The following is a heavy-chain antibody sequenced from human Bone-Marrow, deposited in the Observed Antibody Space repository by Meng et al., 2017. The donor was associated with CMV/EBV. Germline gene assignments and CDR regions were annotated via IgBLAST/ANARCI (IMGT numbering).Heavy chain of an antibody. CDR1: GYTFTSYY. V-gene: IGHV1-46*01. CDR3: AREPPEHFFFDS. CDR2: INPSGGST. J-gene: IGHJ5*01. Sequence: ASVKVSCKASGYTFTSYYMHWVRQAPGQGLEWMGIINPSGGSTSYAQKFQGRVTMTRDESTNTVYMEPRSLTSDDTAVYYCAREPPEHFFFDSWGQGALVTVSS.